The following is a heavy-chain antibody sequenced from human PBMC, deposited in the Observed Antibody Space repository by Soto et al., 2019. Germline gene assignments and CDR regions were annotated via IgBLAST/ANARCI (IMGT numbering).Heavy chain of an antibody. J-gene: IGHJ5*02. CDR2: IGFAGDT. Sequence: PGGSLRLSCGASGFIFSNFGMHWVRQTTEKGLEWVSGIGFAGDTNYSGSVKGRFTISRENAKNSLFLQMNSLRVGDTAVYYCVRGLPGGFDPWGQGTLVTVS. V-gene: IGHV3-13*01. CDR1: GFIFSNFG. D-gene: IGHD3-10*01. CDR3: VRGLPGGFDP.